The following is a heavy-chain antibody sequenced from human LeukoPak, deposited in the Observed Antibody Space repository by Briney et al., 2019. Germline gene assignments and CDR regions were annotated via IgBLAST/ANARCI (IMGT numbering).Heavy chain of an antibody. J-gene: IGHJ4*02. V-gene: IGHV1-3*03. Sequence: ASVKVSCKASGYTFTSYAMHWVRQAPGQRLEWMGWINAGNGNTKYSQEFQGRVTITRDTSASTAYMELSSLRSEDMAVYYCARARYHTEMTYFRTVYYFDYWGQGTLVTVSS. D-gene: IGHD2-8*01. CDR2: INAGNGNT. CDR3: ARARYHTEMTYFRTVYYFDY. CDR1: GYTFTSYA.